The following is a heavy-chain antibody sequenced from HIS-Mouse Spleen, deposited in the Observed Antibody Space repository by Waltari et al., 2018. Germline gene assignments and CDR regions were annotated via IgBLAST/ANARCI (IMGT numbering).Heavy chain of an antibody. CDR3: AREIPYSSSWYDWYFDL. V-gene: IGHV4-39*07. CDR1: GGSISRSRSY. Sequence: QLQLQESGPGLVKPSETLSLTCTVSGGSISRSRSYWGWLRQPPGKGLEWIGSIYYSGSTYYNPSLKSRVTISVDTSKNQFSLKLSSVTAADTAVYYCAREIPYSSSWYDWYFDLWGRGTLVTVSA. D-gene: IGHD6-13*01. CDR2: IYYSGST. J-gene: IGHJ2*01.